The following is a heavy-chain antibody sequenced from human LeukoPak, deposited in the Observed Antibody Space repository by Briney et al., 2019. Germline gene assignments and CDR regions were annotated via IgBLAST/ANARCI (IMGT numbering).Heavy chain of an antibody. J-gene: IGHJ4*02. V-gene: IGHV1-69*13. CDR2: IIPIFGTA. D-gene: IGHD2-21*01. CDR3: AREGLAYCGGDCYRTFDY. Sequence: SVKVSCXASGGTFSSYAISWVRQAHGQGLEWMGGIIPIFGTANYAQKFQGRVTITADESTSTAYMELSSLRSEDTAVYYCAREGLAYCGGDCYRTFDYWGQGTLVTVSS. CDR1: GGTFSSYA.